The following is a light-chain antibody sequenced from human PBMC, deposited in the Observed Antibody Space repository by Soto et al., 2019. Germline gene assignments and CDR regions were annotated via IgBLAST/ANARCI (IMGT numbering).Light chain of an antibody. Sequence: QSVLTQPASVSGSPGQSITISCTGTSSDVGAYDFVSWYQQHPDKAPKVMIYDVSSRPSGVSNRFSGSKSGSTASLTISGLQAEDEADYYCALYTGSGTEVFGTGTKLTVL. V-gene: IGLV2-14*03. CDR1: SSDVGAYDF. CDR3: ALYTGSGTEV. CDR2: DVS. J-gene: IGLJ1*01.